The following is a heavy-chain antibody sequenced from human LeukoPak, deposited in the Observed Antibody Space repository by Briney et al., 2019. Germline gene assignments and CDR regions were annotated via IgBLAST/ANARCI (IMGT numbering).Heavy chain of an antibody. CDR3: ARVYEQWLSTNYGMDV. J-gene: IGHJ6*02. V-gene: IGHV3-30-3*01. D-gene: IGHD6-19*01. CDR1: GFTFSSYA. CDR2: ISYDGSNK. Sequence: GRSLRLSCAASGFTFSSYAMHWVRQAPGKGLERVAVISYDGSNKYYADSVKGRFTISRDNSKNTLYLQMNSLRAEDTAVYYCARVYEQWLSTNYGMDVWGQGTTVTVSS.